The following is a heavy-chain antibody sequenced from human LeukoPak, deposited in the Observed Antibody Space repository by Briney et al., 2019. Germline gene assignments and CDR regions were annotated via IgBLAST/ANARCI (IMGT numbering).Heavy chain of an antibody. J-gene: IGHJ1*01. Sequence: GRSLRLSCAASGFTFSSYGMHWVRQAPGKGLEWVAVISYDGSNKYYADSVKGRFTISRDNSKNTPYLQMNSLRAEDTAVYYCAKVDSSGWYPPAFQHWGQGTLVTVSS. D-gene: IGHD6-19*01. V-gene: IGHV3-30*18. CDR2: ISYDGSNK. CDR1: GFTFSSYG. CDR3: AKVDSSGWYPPAFQH.